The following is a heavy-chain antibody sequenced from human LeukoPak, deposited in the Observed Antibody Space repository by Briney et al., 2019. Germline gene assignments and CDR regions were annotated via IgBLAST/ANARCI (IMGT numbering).Heavy chain of an antibody. Sequence: ASVKVSCKASGYTFTGYYIHWVRQAPGQGLDLMGWINPITCCANYAQKFQGRVTMTRDTCISTAYMELSRLRADDTGVYYCARGRRVNTEYLEHWGQGTLATVSS. CDR2: INPITCCA. CDR1: GYTFTGYY. V-gene: IGHV1-2*02. D-gene: IGHD3-10*01. CDR3: ARGRRVNTEYLEH. J-gene: IGHJ1*01.